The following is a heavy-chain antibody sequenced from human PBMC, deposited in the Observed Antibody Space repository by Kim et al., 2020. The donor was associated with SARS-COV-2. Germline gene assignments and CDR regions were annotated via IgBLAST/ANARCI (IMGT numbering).Heavy chain of an antibody. V-gene: IGHV1-69*04. CDR3: ARGGGYYYGSGSYSPIDY. D-gene: IGHD3-10*01. Sequence: SVKVSCKASGGTFSSYAISWVRQAPGQGLEWMGRIIPILGIANYAQKFQGRVTITADKSTSTAYMELSSLRSEDTAVYYCARGGGYYYGSGSYSPIDYWGQGTLVTVSS. J-gene: IGHJ4*02. CDR2: IIPILGIA. CDR1: GGTFSSYA.